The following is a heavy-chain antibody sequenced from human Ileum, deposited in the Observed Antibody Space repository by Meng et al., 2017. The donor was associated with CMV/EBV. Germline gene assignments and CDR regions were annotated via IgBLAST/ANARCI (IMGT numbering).Heavy chain of an antibody. V-gene: IGHV4-34*01. CDR3: ARRSPAYFDAQTRARDAFDF. CDR2: ISHRGGT. Sequence: SETLSLTCSVYGGSFSGYFWSWIRLSPGEGLEWIGEISHRGGTNYNPSLKDRVTISIDTSKNQLSLRLHSVTAADTSVYYCARRSPAYFDAQTRARDAFDFWGQGTVVTVSS. D-gene: IGHD2/OR15-2a*01. CDR1: GGSFSGYF. J-gene: IGHJ3*01.